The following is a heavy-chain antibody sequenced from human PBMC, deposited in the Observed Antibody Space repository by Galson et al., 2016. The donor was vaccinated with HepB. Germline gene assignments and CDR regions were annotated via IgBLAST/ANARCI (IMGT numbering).Heavy chain of an antibody. V-gene: IGHV4-59*01. CDR1: GGSISSYS. J-gene: IGHJ6*02. Sequence: SETLSLTCTVSGGSISSYSRSWIRQPPGKGLEWIGYIYYSGSTNYNPPLKSRVTISVDTSKNQFSLKLTSVTTADTAVYYCARTPSRGGMDVWGQGTTVTVSS. D-gene: IGHD3-10*01. CDR3: ARTPSRGGMDV. CDR2: IYYSGST.